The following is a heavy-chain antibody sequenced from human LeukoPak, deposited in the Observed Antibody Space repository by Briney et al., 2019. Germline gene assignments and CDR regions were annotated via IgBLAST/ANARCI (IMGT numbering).Heavy chain of an antibody. CDR3: ARGGGSYYYYMDV. CDR2: INPSGGST. J-gene: IGHJ6*03. Sequence: ASVKVSCKASGYTFTSYYMHWVRQAPGQGLEWMGIINPSGGSTSYAQKFQGRVTMTTDTSTSTAYMELRSLRSDDTAVYYCARGGGSYYYYMDVWGKGTTVTISS. V-gene: IGHV1-46*01. CDR1: GYTFTSYY. D-gene: IGHD3-16*01.